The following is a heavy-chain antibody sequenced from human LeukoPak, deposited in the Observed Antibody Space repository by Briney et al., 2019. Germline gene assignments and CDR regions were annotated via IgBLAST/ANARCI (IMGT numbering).Heavy chain of an antibody. J-gene: IGHJ4*02. Sequence: GGSLRLSCAASGFTFSNYAMTWVRQAPGKGLQWVSAISGDAIYTYYLDSVKGRFTTSRDNSKNTLFLQMNSLIADDTAVYYCATDYGISRPFYDYWGQGIVVTVSS. D-gene: IGHD4-17*01. CDR2: ISGDAIYT. V-gene: IGHV3-23*01. CDR3: ATDYGISRPFYDY. CDR1: GFTFSNYA.